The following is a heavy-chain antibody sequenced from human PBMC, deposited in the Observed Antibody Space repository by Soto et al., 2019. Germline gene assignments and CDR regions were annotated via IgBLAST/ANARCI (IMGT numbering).Heavy chain of an antibody. Sequence: QVLLVQSGADVKKPGASVKVSCKTSGYTFTEFDINWVRQAPGQGLEWMGWMNTNTGNTGYAQKFQGRVTMTRDNSVSTAYMELRRLRSEDAAVYYCARVVRFFGGHAGYWGQGTLVTVSS. CDR3: ARVVRFFGGHAGY. CDR2: MNTNTGNT. D-gene: IGHD3-3*01. CDR1: GYTFTEFD. J-gene: IGHJ4*02. V-gene: IGHV1-8*01.